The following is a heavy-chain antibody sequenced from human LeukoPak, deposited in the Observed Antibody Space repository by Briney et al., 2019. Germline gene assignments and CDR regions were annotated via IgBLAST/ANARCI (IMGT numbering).Heavy chain of an antibody. J-gene: IGHJ5*02. CDR1: GVTLSPYG. CDR2: ISYEGGTQ. D-gene: IGHD3-16*01. CDR3: AKGGTPQGSTWYDL. Sequence: PGMSLRLSCAASGVTLSPYGMHWVRQAPGKGLEWVAVISYEGGTQHYADSVKGRFIISRDNPRNTLYLQMNILRTDDTAVYYCAKGGTPQGSTWYDLWGQGTQVIVSS. V-gene: IGHV3-30*18.